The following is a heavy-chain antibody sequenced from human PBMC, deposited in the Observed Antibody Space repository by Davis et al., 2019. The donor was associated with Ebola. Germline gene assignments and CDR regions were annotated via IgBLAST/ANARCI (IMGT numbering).Heavy chain of an antibody. CDR2: IKQRGSENER. V-gene: IGHV3-7*01. Sequence: PGGSLRLSCLASGFTFSRYWMSWVRQAPGKGLEWVANIKQRGSENERFYVDSVRGRFTVSRDNENSVLFLQMNGLRAEDTGVYYCARKGDGRVDLWGQGTRVVVSS. CDR1: GFTFSRYW. D-gene: IGHD2-8*01. J-gene: IGHJ1*01. CDR3: ARKGDGRVDL.